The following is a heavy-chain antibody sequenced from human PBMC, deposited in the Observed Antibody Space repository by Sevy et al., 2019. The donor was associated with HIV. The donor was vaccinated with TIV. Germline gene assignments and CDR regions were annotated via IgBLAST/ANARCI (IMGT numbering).Heavy chain of an antibody. CDR2: LNPSGKTI. CDR3: ARGKYWFDT. V-gene: IGHV3-11*04. CDR1: GFTFSDYY. J-gene: IGHJ5*02. Sequence: GGSLRLACAASGFTFSDYYTTWIRRAPGKGLEWVSYLNPSGKTIEYADSVKGRFTISRDKAENSVHLQMNSLRVEDTAIYYCARGKYWFDTWGQGTLVTVSS.